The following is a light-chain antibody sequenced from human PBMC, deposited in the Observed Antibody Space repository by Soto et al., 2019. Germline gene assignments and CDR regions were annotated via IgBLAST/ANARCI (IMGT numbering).Light chain of an antibody. CDR1: SSDVGTYNS. CDR3: GSYTSSSSWV. V-gene: IGLV2-14*03. CDR2: DVS. Sequence: QSALTQPASVSGSPGQSITVSCTGSSSDVGTYNSVSWYQQHPGKAPKLIIYDVSNRPSGVSNRFSGSKSGNTASLTISGLQTEDEGDYYCGSYTSSSSWVFGGGTKVTVL. J-gene: IGLJ3*02.